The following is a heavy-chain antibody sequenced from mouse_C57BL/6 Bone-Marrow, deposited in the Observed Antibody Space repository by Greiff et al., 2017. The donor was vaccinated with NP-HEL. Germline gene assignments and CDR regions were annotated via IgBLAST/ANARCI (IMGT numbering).Heavy chain of an antibody. V-gene: IGHV5-17*01. J-gene: IGHJ2*01. D-gene: IGHD1-1*01. Sequence: EVKLMESGGGLVKPGGSLKLSCAASGFTFSDYGMHWVRQAPEKGLEWVAYISSGSSTIYYADTVKGRFTISRDNAKNTLFLQMTSLRSEDTAMYYCARQPYYYGSSSDYWGQGTTLTVSS. CDR3: ARQPYYYGSSSDY. CDR2: ISSGSSTI. CDR1: GFTFSDYG.